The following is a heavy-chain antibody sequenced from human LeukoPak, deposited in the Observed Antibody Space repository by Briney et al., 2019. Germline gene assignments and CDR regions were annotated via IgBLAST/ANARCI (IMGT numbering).Heavy chain of an antibody. Sequence: SETLSLTCAVYGGSFSGYYWSWIRQPPGKGLEWIGEINHSGSTNYNPSLESRVTISVDTSKNQFSLKLSSVTAADTAVYYCARTDTAMDDDYWGQGTLVTVSS. D-gene: IGHD5-18*01. V-gene: IGHV4-34*01. CDR3: ARTDTAMDDDY. J-gene: IGHJ4*02. CDR1: GGSFSGYY. CDR2: INHSGST.